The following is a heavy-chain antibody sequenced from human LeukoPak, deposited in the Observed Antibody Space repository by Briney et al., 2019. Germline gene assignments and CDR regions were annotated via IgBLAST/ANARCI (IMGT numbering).Heavy chain of an antibody. CDR2: IYYSGST. Sequence: SETLSLTCTVSGGSISSYYWSWIRQPPGKGLEWIGYIYYSGSTNYSPSLKSRVTISVDTSKNQFSLKLTSVTAADTAVYYCARAPEYGLYYFDYWGQGTLVTVSS. V-gene: IGHV4-59*12. D-gene: IGHD1-14*01. CDR1: GGSISSYY. CDR3: ARAPEYGLYYFDY. J-gene: IGHJ4*02.